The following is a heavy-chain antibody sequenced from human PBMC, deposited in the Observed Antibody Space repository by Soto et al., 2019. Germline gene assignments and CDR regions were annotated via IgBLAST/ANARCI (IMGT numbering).Heavy chain of an antibody. CDR1: GGSISSGGYY. CDR3: ARFPRAYVSIGYPTDDAFDI. V-gene: IGHV4-31*03. Sequence: SKNLYITSTVSGGSISSGGYYWSWIRQHPGKGLEWIGYIYYSGSTYYNPSLKSRVTISVDTSKNQFSLKLSSVTAADTAVYYCARFPRAYVSIGYPTDDAFDIWCQGTMVTVSS. D-gene: IGHD3-22*01. J-gene: IGHJ3*02. CDR2: IYYSGST.